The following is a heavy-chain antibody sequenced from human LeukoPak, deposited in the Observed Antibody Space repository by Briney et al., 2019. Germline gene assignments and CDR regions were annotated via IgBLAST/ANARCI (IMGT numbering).Heavy chain of an antibody. CDR1: GFTFNTYS. V-gene: IGHV3-23*01. CDR2: ITGSGDNI. Sequence: GGSLRLSCVASGFTFNTYSMSWVRQAPGKGLEWVSGITGSGDNIYNADSVKGRFTISRDNSKDTLWLQMNSLRAEDTAVYYCAKHRDGYIHYRGQGTLVTVSS. D-gene: IGHD5-24*01. J-gene: IGHJ4*02. CDR3: AKHRDGYIHY.